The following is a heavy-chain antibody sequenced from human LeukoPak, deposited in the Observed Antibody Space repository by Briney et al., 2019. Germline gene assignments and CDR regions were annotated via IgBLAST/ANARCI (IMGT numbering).Heavy chain of an antibody. J-gene: IGHJ5*02. V-gene: IGHV4-34*01. CDR2: INHSGST. CDR1: GGSFSGYY. D-gene: IGHD1-20*01. CDR3: ARAGWYNWRYNWFDP. Sequence: SETLSLTCAVYGGSFSGYYWSWIRQPPGKGLEWIGEINHSGSTNYNPSLRSRVTISVDTSKNQFSLKLSSVTAADTAVYYCARAGWYNWRYNWFDPWGQGTLVTVSS.